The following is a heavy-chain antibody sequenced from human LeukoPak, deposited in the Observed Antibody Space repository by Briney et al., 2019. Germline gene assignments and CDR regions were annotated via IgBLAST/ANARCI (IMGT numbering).Heavy chain of an antibody. D-gene: IGHD3-16*02. Sequence: GGSLRLSCAASGFTFSSYAMHWVRQAPGKGLEWVAVISYDGSNKYYADSVKGRFTISRDNSKNTLYLQMNSLSAEDTAVYYCAREGLGELSFNGGYYFDYWGQGTLVTVSS. CDR2: ISYDGSNK. J-gene: IGHJ4*02. V-gene: IGHV3-30-3*01. CDR1: GFTFSSYA. CDR3: AREGLGELSFNGGYYFDY.